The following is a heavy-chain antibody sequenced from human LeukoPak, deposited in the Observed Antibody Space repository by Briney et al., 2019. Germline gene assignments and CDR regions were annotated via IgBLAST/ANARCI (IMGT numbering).Heavy chain of an antibody. J-gene: IGHJ3*02. CDR1: GGSISSYY. V-gene: IGHV4-4*07. CDR2: IYTSGSTNY. D-gene: IGHD4-17*01. CDR3: ASGDANTAAAFDI. Sequence: SETLSLTCTVSGGSISSYYWNWIRQPAGKGLEWIGRIYTSGSTNYNYNPSLKSRVTTPVDTSKNQFSLKLSSVTSADTAVYYCASGDANTAAAFDIWGQGTMVTVSS.